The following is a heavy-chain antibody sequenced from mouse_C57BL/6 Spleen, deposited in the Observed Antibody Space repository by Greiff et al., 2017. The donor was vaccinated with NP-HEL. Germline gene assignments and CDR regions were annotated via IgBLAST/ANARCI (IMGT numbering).Heavy chain of an antibody. J-gene: IGHJ4*01. D-gene: IGHD2-5*01. CDR2: IDPETGGT. Sequence: VQLQQSGAELVRPGASVTLSCKASGYTFTDYEMHWVKQTPVHGLEWIGAIDPETGGTAYNQKFKGKAILTADKSSSTAYIELRSLTSEDSAVYYCTRYSNYVRSAMDYWGQGTSVTVSS. V-gene: IGHV1-15*01. CDR3: TRYSNYVRSAMDY. CDR1: GYTFTDYE.